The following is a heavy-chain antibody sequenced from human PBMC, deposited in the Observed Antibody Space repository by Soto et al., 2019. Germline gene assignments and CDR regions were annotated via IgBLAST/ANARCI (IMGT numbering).Heavy chain of an antibody. CDR2: IYYSGST. Sequence: SETLSLTCTVSGGSISSGDYYWSWIRQPPGKGLEWIGYIYYSGSTYYNPSLKSRVTISVDTSKNQFSLKLSSVTAADTAVYYCARRNDYYDSSGYLDWSDPWGQGTLVTVSS. CDR1: GGSISSGDYY. D-gene: IGHD3-22*01. J-gene: IGHJ5*02. CDR3: ARRNDYYDSSGYLDWSDP. V-gene: IGHV4-30-4*01.